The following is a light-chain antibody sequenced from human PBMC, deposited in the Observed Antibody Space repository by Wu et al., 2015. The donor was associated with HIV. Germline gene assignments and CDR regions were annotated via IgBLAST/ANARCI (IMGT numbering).Light chain of an antibody. Sequence: TVMTQSPATLSVSPGERATLSCRASQSVGSNLAWYQQKPGQAPRLLIQGASNRATGIPARFSGSGSGTDFTLTISRLEPEDFAVYYCQQYGSSPYTFGQGTNRGDQT. CDR3: QQYGSSPYT. CDR1: QSVGSN. J-gene: IGKJ2*01. CDR2: GAS. V-gene: IGKV3-20*01.